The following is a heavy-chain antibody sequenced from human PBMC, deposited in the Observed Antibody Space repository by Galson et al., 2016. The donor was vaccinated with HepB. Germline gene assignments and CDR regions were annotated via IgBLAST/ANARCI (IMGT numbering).Heavy chain of an antibody. Sequence: TLSLTCTVSGGSINSGTYYWSWIRQPAGKGLEWIGRISPSGRTYYNPSLKNRVTVTLDPSETQFSLKLSSVTAADTAVYFCARDLTNHIPGSAGPYYYYMDDWGKGTTVTVSS. D-gene: IGHD4/OR15-4a*01. V-gene: IGHV4-61*02. J-gene: IGHJ6*03. CDR1: GGSINSGTYY. CDR2: ISPSGRT. CDR3: ARDLTNHIPGSAGPYYYYMDD.